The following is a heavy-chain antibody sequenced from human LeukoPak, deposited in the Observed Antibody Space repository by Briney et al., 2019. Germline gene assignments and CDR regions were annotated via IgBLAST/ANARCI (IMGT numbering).Heavy chain of an antibody. Sequence: SETLSLTCTVSGGSISSYYWSWIRQPAGKGLEWIGRIYTSGSTNYNPSLKSRVTMSVDTSRNQFSLKLSSVTAADTAVYYCARQSITMIVVVTLFDYWGQGTLVTVSS. V-gene: IGHV4-4*07. CDR2: IYTSGST. CDR1: GGSISSYY. J-gene: IGHJ4*02. D-gene: IGHD3-22*01. CDR3: ARQSITMIVVVTLFDY.